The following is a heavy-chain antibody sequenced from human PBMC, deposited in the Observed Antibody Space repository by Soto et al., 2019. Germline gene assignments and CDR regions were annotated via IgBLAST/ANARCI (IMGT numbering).Heavy chain of an antibody. D-gene: IGHD2-2*01. CDR3: ARVPDR. Sequence: PSETLSLTCTVSGGSMSSSNWWNWVRQSPGKGLEWIGETHQSGRTNYNPSLKSRVTISVDRSKNQFSLKLSSVTAADTAVYYCARVPDRWGQGTLVPSPQ. CDR1: GGSMSSSNW. V-gene: IGHV4-4*02. CDR2: THQSGRT. J-gene: IGHJ5*02.